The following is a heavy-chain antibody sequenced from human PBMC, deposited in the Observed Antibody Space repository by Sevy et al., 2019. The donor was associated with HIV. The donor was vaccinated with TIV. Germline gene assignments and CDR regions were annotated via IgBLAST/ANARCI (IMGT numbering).Heavy chain of an antibody. CDR1: GGSLSNYG. CDR3: ASVGPCGGDCYYFDS. Sequence: ASVKVSCKASGGSLSNYGMNWVRQAPGQGLEWTGGIIPRVGLTNYAQKFQDRVTITADESTNTVYIEVRRLTSEDTGVYYCASVGPCGGDCYYFDSWGQGTLVTVSS. V-gene: IGHV1-69*10. CDR2: IIPRVGLT. D-gene: IGHD2-21*01. J-gene: IGHJ4*02.